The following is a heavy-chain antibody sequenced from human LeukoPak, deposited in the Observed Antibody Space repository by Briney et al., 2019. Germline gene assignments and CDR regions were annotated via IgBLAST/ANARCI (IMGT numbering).Heavy chain of an antibody. CDR3: ARWVSGSYHRASYFDY. Sequence: GASVKVSCKASVYTFTAYYMHWVRQAPGQGLEWMGWINPNSGGTNYTQKFQGRVAMTRDTSISTAYMELSRLRSDDTAVYYCARWVSGSYHRASYFDYWGQGTLVTVSS. CDR1: VYTFTAYY. V-gene: IGHV1-2*02. J-gene: IGHJ4*02. D-gene: IGHD1-26*01. CDR2: INPNSGGT.